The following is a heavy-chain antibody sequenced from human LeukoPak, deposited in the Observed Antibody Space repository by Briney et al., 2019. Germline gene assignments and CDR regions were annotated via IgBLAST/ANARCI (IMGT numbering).Heavy chain of an antibody. J-gene: IGHJ6*03. CDR3: ARDRKYYYHMDV. Sequence: SETLSLTCTVSGGSISSYYWSWIRQPPGKGLEWIGSIYHSGSTYYNPSLKSRVTISVDTSKNRFSLRLSSLTAADTALYYCARDRKYYYHMDVWGKGTTVTVSS. D-gene: IGHD1-14*01. V-gene: IGHV4-59*12. CDR1: GGSISSYY. CDR2: IYHSGST.